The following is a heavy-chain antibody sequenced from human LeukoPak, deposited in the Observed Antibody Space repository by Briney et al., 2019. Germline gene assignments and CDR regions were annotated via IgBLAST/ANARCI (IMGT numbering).Heavy chain of an antibody. CDR3: ARGQLSYYYYYMDV. CDR2: IKEDGSEK. CDR1: GFTFNRYW. J-gene: IGHJ6*03. Sequence: GGSLRLSCAASGFTFNRYWINWVRQAPGKGLEWVANIKEDGSEKFYVDSVKGRFTISRDNAKNSLYLQMNSLRAEDTAVYYCARGQLSYYYYYMDVWGKGTTVTVPS. V-gene: IGHV3-7*04.